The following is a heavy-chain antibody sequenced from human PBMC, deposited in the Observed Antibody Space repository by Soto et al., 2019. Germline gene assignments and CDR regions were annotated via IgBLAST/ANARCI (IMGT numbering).Heavy chain of an antibody. Sequence: SETLSLTCTVSGGSISSYYWSWIRQPPGKGLEWIGYIYYSGSTNYNPPLKSRITITVDTSKNQFSLKLSSVTAADTAVYYCARHRRDIVATTYYFDYWGQGTLVTVSS. V-gene: IGHV4-59*08. CDR1: GGSISSYY. D-gene: IGHD5-12*01. CDR2: IYYSGST. J-gene: IGHJ4*02. CDR3: ARHRRDIVATTYYFDY.